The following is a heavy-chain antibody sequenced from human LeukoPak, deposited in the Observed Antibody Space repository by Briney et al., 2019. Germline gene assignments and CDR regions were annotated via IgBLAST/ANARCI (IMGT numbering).Heavy chain of an antibody. CDR3: ARLPFYGSGIDY. J-gene: IGHJ4*02. V-gene: IGHV4-39*07. D-gene: IGHD3-10*01. Sequence: PSETLSLTCTVSGGSISSSSYYWGWIRQPPGKGLEWIGSIYYSGSTYYNPSLKSRVTISVDTSKNQFSLKLSSVTAADTAVYYCARLPFYGSGIDYWGQGTLVTVSS. CDR2: IYYSGST. CDR1: GGSISSSSYY.